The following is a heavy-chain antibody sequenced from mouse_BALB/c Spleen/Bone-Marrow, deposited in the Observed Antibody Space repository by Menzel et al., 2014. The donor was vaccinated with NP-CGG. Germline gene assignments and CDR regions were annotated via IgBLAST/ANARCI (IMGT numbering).Heavy chain of an antibody. CDR3: ARSGNVRNAMDY. V-gene: IGHV1S137*01. J-gene: IGHJ4*01. Sequence: QVQLQQSGAELVRPGVSVKISCKGSGYTFTNNAIHWVKQSRAKSLEWIGIISTYYGDITYNQKFKGKATMTVDKSSSTAYLKLARLTSEDSAIYYCARSGNVRNAMDYWGQGTSVTVSS. D-gene: IGHD1-1*01. CDR2: ISTYYGDI. CDR1: GYTFTNNA.